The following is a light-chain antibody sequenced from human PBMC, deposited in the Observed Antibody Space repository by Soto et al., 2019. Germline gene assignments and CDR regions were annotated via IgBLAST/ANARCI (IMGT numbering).Light chain of an antibody. CDR1: ASDIGRYNY. V-gene: IGLV2-8*01. CDR3: NSYVGSNNYV. CDR2: EVT. Sequence: QSALTQPPSASGSPGQSVTISCIGTASDIGRYNYVSWYQHHPGKAPKLIIYEVTKRPSGVPDRFSGSKFGNTASLTVSGLQTDDEADYSCNSYVGSNNYVFGTGTKVTVL. J-gene: IGLJ1*01.